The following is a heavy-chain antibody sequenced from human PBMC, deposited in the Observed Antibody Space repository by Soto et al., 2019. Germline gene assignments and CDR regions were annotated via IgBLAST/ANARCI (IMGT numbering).Heavy chain of an antibody. CDR2: ISGSGGST. J-gene: IGHJ4*02. CDR3: AKGIGCSSTSCYVGLVEY. D-gene: IGHD2-2*01. Sequence: PGGSLRLSCAASGFTFSSYAMSWVRQAPGKGLEWVSAISGSGGSTYYADSVKGRFTISRDNSKNTLYLQMNRLRAEDTAVYYCAKGIGCSSTSCYVGLVEYWGQGTLVTVSS. CDR1: GFTFSSYA. V-gene: IGHV3-23*01.